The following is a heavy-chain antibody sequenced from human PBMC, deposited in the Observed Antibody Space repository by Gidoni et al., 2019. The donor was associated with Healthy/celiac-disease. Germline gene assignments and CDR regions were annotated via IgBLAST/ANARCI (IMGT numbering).Heavy chain of an antibody. CDR2: IYYSGST. J-gene: IGHJ4*02. CDR3: ARVGKRVFDY. Sequence: QVQLQESGPGLVKPSETLSLTCTVSGGSISSYYWSWIRQPPGKGLEWIGYIYYSGSTNYNPSLKSRVTISVDTSKNQFSLKLSSVTAAYTAVYYCARVGKRVFDYWGQGTLVTVSS. V-gene: IGHV4-59*01. CDR1: GGSISSYY.